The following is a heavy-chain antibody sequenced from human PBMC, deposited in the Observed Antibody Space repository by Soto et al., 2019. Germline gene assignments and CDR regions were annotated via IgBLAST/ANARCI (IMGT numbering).Heavy chain of an antibody. D-gene: IGHD6-25*01. CDR2: IYSGGYT. V-gene: IGHV3-53*01. Sequence: EVQLVESGGGLIQPGGSLRLSCAVSGFTVSNNYMSWVRQAPGKGLEGVSVIYSGGYTAYGDSVKGRFTISRDNSKNTIFLKMKCLGAHAAALFFWAAQRGGGGYWGQGTLVTVSS. CDR3: AAQRGGGGY. CDR1: GFTVSNNY. J-gene: IGHJ4*02.